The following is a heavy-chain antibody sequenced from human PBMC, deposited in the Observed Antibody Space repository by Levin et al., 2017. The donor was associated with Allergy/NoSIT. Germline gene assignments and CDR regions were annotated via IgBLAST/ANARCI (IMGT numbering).Heavy chain of an antibody. CDR3: AKDISVGGGYYGMDV. V-gene: IGHV3-9*01. Sequence: SCAASGFTFDDYAMHWVRQAPGKGLEWVSGISWNSGSIGYADSVKGRFTISRDNAKNSLYLQMNSLRAEDTALYYCAKDISVGGGYYGMDVWGQGTTVTVSS. CDR1: GFTFDDYA. D-gene: IGHD2-15*01. CDR2: ISWNSGSI. J-gene: IGHJ6*02.